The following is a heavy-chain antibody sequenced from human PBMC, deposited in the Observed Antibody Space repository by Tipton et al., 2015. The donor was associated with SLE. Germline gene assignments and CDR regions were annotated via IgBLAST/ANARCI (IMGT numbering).Heavy chain of an antibody. Sequence: TLSLTCTVCGYSISSAYYWSWIRQPPGKGLEWIGEINHRGSTNYNPSLKSRVTISIDTSKNQFSLHVNSVTPEDTAVYFCARGTLSNGIDYWGQGTLVTVSS. CDR1: GYSISSAYY. D-gene: IGHD2-8*01. V-gene: IGHV4-38-2*02. CDR2: INHRGST. CDR3: ARGTLSNGIDY. J-gene: IGHJ4*02.